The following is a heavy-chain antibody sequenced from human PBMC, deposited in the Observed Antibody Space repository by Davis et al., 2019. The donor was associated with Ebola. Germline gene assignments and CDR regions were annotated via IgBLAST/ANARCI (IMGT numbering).Heavy chain of an antibody. CDR1: GYTFTSYG. CDR2: ISAYNGNT. J-gene: IGHJ4*02. V-gene: IGHV1-18*01. D-gene: IGHD3-22*01. CDR3: AREPRPYYYDSSGYYPY. Sequence: ASVKVSCKASGYTFTSYGISWVRQAPGQGLEWMGWISAYNGNTNYAQKLQGRVTMTTDTSTSTAYMELRSLRSDDTAVYYCAREPRPYYYDSSGYYPYWGQGTLVTVSS.